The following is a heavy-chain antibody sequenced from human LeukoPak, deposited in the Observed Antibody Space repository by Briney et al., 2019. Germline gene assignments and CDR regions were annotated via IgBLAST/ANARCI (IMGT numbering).Heavy chain of an antibody. D-gene: IGHD2-2*01. V-gene: IGHV4-59*01. CDR1: GGSITSYH. CDR3: ASGGYCGSTSCYPNWFDP. CDR2: ISYSGST. Sequence: SETLSLTCTVSGGSITSYHWSWIRQPPGKGLEWIGYISYSGSTNYNPSLKSRVTISLDTSKNQFSLKLSSVTAADTAVYYCASGGYCGSTSCYPNWFDPWGQGTLVTVSS. J-gene: IGHJ5*02.